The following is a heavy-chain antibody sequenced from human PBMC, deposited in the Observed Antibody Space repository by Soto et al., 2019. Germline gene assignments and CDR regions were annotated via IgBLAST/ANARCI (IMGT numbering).Heavy chain of an antibody. CDR1: GFTFSSYS. CDR2: ISSSSSYI. CDR3: ARVRLVRFNSYYYGMDV. D-gene: IGHD2-2*01. Sequence: PGGSLRLSCAASGFTFSSYSMNWVRQAPGKGLEWVSSISSSSSYIYYADSVEGRFTISSDNAKNSLYLQMNSLRAEDTAVYYCARVRLVRFNSYYYGMDVWGQGTTVTVSS. J-gene: IGHJ6*02. V-gene: IGHV3-21*01.